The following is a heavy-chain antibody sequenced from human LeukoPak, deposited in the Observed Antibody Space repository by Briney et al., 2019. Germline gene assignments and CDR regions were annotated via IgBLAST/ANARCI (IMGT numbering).Heavy chain of an antibody. V-gene: IGHV3-23*01. Sequence: GGSLRLSCAASGFAFSTYPMSWVRQAPGKGLEWVSAIRGGGSDTYYADSVKGRFTVSRDNSKNTLYLQMNSLRVEDTAVYFCAKAQGAATFDHWGQGTLVSVSS. CDR2: IRGGGSDT. D-gene: IGHD6-25*01. J-gene: IGHJ4*02. CDR1: GFAFSTYP. CDR3: AKAQGAATFDH.